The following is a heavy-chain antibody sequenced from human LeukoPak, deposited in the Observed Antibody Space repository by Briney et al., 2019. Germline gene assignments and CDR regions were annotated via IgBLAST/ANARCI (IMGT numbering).Heavy chain of an antibody. D-gene: IGHD2-2*02. CDR1: GFTFSFYG. V-gene: IGHV3-30*02. CDR2: IRYDGGNK. CDR3: AKGGTTAAIPVY. Sequence: GGSLRLSCAASGFTFSFYGMHWVRQAPGKGLEWVAFIRYDGGNKYYGDSVKGRFTISRDNSKNTLYLQMNSLRAEDTAVYYCAKGGTTAAIPVYWGRGTLVTVSS. J-gene: IGHJ4*02.